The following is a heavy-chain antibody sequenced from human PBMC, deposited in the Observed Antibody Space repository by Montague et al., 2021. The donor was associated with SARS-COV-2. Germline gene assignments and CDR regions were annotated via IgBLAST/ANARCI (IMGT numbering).Heavy chain of an antibody. CDR3: ARGMNFGDYPIDS. CDR2: IFYSKTT. D-gene: IGHD4-17*01. CDR1: GDSISSNTYY. J-gene: IGHJ4*02. V-gene: IGHV4-39*07. Sequence: SETLSLTCTVSGDSISSNTYYWGWIRQPPGKGLEWIGNIFYSKTTYYXXXLKSRVTISVDTSKNQYSLTLRFVTAADTALYYCARGMNFGDYPIDSWGQGTLVTVSS.